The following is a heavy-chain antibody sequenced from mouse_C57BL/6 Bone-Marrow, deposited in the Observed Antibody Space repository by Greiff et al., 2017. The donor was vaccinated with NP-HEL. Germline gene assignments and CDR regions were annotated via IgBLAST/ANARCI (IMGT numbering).Heavy chain of an antibody. CDR1: GFTFSNYW. D-gene: IGHD4-1*02. V-gene: IGHV6-3*01. Sequence: EVMLVESGGGLVQPGGSMKLSCVASGFTFSNYWMNWVRQSPEKGLEWVAQIRLKSDNYATHYAESVKGRFTISRDDSKSSVYLQMNNVSAEDTGIYYCTSTGYYAMDYWGQGTSVTVSS. J-gene: IGHJ4*01. CDR2: IRLKSDNYAT. CDR3: TSTGYYAMDY.